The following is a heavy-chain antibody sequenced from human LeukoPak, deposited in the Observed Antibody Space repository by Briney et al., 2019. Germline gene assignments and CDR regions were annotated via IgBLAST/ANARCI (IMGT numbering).Heavy chain of an antibody. CDR3: ARGLTGYCSGGSCYDGDY. V-gene: IGHV3-21*01. Sequence: GGSLRLSCAASGFTFSSYSMNWVRQAPGEGLEWVSSISSSSSYIYYADSVKGRFTISRDNAKNSLYLQMNSLRAEDTAVYYCARGLTGYCSGGSCYDGDYWGQGTLVTVSS. D-gene: IGHD2-15*01. CDR1: GFTFSSYS. J-gene: IGHJ4*02. CDR2: ISSSSSYI.